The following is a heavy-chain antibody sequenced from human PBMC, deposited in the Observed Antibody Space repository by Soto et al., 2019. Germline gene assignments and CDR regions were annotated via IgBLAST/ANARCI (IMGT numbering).Heavy chain of an antibody. CDR1: GYAFTGFL. J-gene: IGHJ4*02. D-gene: IGHD3-9*01. Sequence: ASLKGSWKAFGYAFTGFLRHWVRKAPGQGLEWVGVINPSSGGATYEQNFQGRVTMTRDTSTSTVYMVLSRLRSDDTAVYYCARIAGPFLTCFDFWGQGTPVTVSS. CDR3: ARIAGPFLTCFDF. CDR2: INPSSGGA. V-gene: IGHV1-46*01.